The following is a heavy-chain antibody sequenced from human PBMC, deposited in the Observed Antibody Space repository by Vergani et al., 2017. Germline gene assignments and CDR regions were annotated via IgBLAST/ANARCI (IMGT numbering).Heavy chain of an antibody. CDR2: IGTAGDT. V-gene: IGHV3-13*01. D-gene: IGHD3/OR15-3a*01. CDR3: ARGLWTGGQSWGTDY. CDR1: GFTFSSYD. Sequence: EVQLVESGGGLVQPGGSLRLSCAASGFTFSSYDMHWVRQATGKGLEWVSAIGTAGDTYYQDSVKGRFTISRENAKNSLYLQMNSLRAGDTAVYYCARGLWTGGQSWGTDYWGQGTLVTVSS. J-gene: IGHJ4*02.